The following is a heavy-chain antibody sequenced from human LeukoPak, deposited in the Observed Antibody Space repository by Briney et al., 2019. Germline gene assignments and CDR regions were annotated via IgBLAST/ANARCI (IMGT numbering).Heavy chain of an antibody. D-gene: IGHD6-6*01. Sequence: ASVKVSCKVSGYTLTDLSMHWVRQAPGKGLEWMGGFDPEDGETIYAQKFQGRVTMTEDTSTDTAYMELSSLRSEDTAVYYCATHDKYSSSSGFRDWGQGTLVTVSS. J-gene: IGHJ4*02. CDR3: ATHDKYSSSSGFRD. CDR2: FDPEDGET. CDR1: GYTLTDLS. V-gene: IGHV1-24*01.